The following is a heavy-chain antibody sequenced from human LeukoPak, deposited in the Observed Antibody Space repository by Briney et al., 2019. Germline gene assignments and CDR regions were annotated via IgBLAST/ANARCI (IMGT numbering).Heavy chain of an antibody. J-gene: IGHJ4*02. CDR3: ARDLTSAVAGTGTYTFDY. CDR2: INPNSGGT. V-gene: IGHV1-2*04. Sequence: ASVKVSCKASGYTFTGYYMHWVRQAPGQGLEWMGWINPNSGGTNYAQKFQGWVTMTRDTSISTAYMELSRLRSDDTAVYYCARDLTSAVAGTGTYTFDYWGQGTLVTVSS. CDR1: GYTFTGYY. D-gene: IGHD6-19*01.